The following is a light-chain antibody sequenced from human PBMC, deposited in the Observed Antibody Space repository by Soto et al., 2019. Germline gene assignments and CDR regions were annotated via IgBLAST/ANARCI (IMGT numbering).Light chain of an antibody. J-gene: IGKJ4*01. CDR3: QQYDNLLLT. CDR2: DAS. Sequence: DIQMTQSPSSLSASVGDRVTITCQASQDISKNINWYQQKPGKAPKLLIYDASNLETGVPSRFNGSGSGTDFTFTISSLQPEDIATYYCQQYDNLLLTFGGGTKVEIK. CDR1: QDISKN. V-gene: IGKV1-33*01.